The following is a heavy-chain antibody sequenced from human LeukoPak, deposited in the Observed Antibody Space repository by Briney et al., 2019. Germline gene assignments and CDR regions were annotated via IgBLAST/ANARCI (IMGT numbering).Heavy chain of an antibody. CDR3: ERDGYSEGRRGLDY. CDR1: GFTFSSYS. Sequence: GGSLRLSCAASGFTFSSYSMNWVRQAPGKGLEWVSSISSSSSYIYYADSVKGRFTISRDNAKNSLYLQMDSLRAEDTAVYYCERDGYSEGRRGLDYWGQGTLVTVSS. J-gene: IGHJ4*02. V-gene: IGHV3-21*01. D-gene: IGHD6-13*01. CDR2: ISSSSSYI.